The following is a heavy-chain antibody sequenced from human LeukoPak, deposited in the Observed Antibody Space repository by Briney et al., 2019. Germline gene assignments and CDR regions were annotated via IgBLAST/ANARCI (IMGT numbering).Heavy chain of an antibody. D-gene: IGHD3-10*02. V-gene: IGHV3-66*01. J-gene: IGHJ2*01. CDR3: ARAVDVPPDRGYFDL. CDR2: IYSGGST. CDR1: GFIVRSSS. Sequence: PGGSLRLSCAASGFIVRSSSMNWVRQAPGKGLEWVSVIYSGGSTYYADSVKGRFTISRDNSKNTLYLQMNSLRAEDTAVYYCARAVDVPPDRGYFDLWGRGTLVTVSS.